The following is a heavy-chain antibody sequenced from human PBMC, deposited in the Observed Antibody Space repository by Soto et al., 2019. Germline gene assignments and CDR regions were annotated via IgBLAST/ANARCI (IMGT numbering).Heavy chain of an antibody. Sequence: ASETLSLTCTVSGGSINTYYWSWIRQAPGKGLEWIGYIYYSGSTSYNPSLKSRVTISRDTSKNLFSLKLTSVTAADTAFYFCARATNYYYYMDVWGTGTTVTVSS. J-gene: IGHJ6*03. V-gene: IGHV4-59*01. CDR2: IYYSGST. CDR3: ARATNYYYYMDV. CDR1: GGSINTYY.